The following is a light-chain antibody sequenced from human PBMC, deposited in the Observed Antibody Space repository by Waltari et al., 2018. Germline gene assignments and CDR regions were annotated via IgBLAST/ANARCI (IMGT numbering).Light chain of an antibody. V-gene: IGLV2-11*01. CDR3: CSYAGTYTPL. Sequence: QSALTQPRSVSGSPGQSVAISCTGTSSDVGGYNYVSWYQQYPGPAPKLIIYDVTKRPSGVPDRCSGSKSGNTASLTISGLQAEDEADYYCCSYAGTYTPLFGGGTKLTVL. J-gene: IGLJ2*01. CDR1: SSDVGGYNY. CDR2: DVT.